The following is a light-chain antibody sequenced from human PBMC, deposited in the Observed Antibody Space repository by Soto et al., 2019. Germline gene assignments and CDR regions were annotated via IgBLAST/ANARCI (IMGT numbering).Light chain of an antibody. CDR1: ETVTDRQ. Sequence: IVLTQSPGTLSLSPGERATLSCRSSETVTDRQLAWYQQKPGQAPRLLFFAISTRVAGIPDRFSASGSGTDFTLTISRLEPEDFGVYYCQQFGSSIPHTFGQGTKLEIK. CDR3: QQFGSSIPHT. J-gene: IGKJ2*01. V-gene: IGKV3-20*01. CDR2: AIS.